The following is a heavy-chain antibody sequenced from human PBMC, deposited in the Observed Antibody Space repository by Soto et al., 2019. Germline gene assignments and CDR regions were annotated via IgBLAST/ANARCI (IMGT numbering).Heavy chain of an antibody. CDR3: ERGRRAPYCVDV. CDR2: INPISGDT. V-gene: IGHV1-2*02. CDR1: GYIFTDDY. J-gene: IGHJ6*01. D-gene: IGHD2-21*01. Sequence: ASVKVSFKASGYIFTDDYIHWVRQAPGQWRELMGWINPISGDTDYAQKFQGRVIMTRDTSILTAYMDLSRLKSDDKAVYYCERGRRAPYCVDVWGQGTTVLVSS.